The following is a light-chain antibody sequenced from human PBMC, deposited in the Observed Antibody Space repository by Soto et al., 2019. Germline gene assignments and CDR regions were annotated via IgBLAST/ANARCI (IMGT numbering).Light chain of an antibody. V-gene: IGKV3-20*01. CDR3: LLYGSSPYT. CDR1: QSDTSSS. CDR2: DES. J-gene: IGKJ2*01. Sequence: ILLTQSPGSLSSSPGDTATLSCRASQSDTSSSSAWYQQKPGQPPRLLIYDESKRATDIPDRFSGAGSGPDFALTITRLEPEDCAVYFCLLYGSSPYTFGQGTKLEIK.